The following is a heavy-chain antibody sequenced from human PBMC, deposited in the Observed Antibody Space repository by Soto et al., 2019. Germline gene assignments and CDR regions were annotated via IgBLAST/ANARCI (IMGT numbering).Heavy chain of an antibody. CDR3: SRGILGGVLYMDG. J-gene: IGHJ6*03. CDR2: IYYSGST. V-gene: IGHV4-39*01. D-gene: IGHD1-1*01. CDR1: GGSISSSSYY. Sequence: SETLSLTCTVSGGSISSSSYYWVWIRQPPGKGLEWIGSIYYSGSTYYNPSLKSRVTISVDTSKNQFSLKLSSVTAADTAVYYCSRGILGGVLYMDGWGKGTTVTVSS.